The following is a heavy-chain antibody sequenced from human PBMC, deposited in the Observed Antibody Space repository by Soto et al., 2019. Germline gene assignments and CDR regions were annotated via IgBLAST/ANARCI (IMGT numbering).Heavy chain of an antibody. Sequence: PSETLSLTCTVSGGSVSGGSYHWSWIRQPPGKGLEWIGYIYYTGSTNYNPSLKSRVTISVDTSKNQFSLRLTSVTAADTAVYFCARGLGGGSYSSWFDPWGQGNRVTVSS. V-gene: IGHV4-61*01. D-gene: IGHD1-26*01. J-gene: IGHJ5*02. CDR1: GGSVSGGSYH. CDR3: ARGLGGGSYSSWFDP. CDR2: IYYTGST.